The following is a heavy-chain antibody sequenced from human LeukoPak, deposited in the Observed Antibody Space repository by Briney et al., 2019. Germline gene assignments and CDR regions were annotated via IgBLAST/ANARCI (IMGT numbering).Heavy chain of an antibody. Sequence: SETLSLTCTVSGGSISSYYWSWIRQPPGKGLEWIGYIYYSGSTNYNPSLKSRVTISVDTSKNHFSLKLNSVTAADTAVYFCARAYYSDSNAPYYFDYWGQGTLVTVSS. CDR1: GGSISSYY. V-gene: IGHV4-59*08. CDR2: IYYSGST. J-gene: IGHJ4*02. CDR3: ARAYYSDSNAPYYFDY. D-gene: IGHD3-22*01.